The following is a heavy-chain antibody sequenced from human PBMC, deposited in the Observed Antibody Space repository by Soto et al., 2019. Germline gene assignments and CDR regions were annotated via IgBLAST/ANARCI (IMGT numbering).Heavy chain of an antibody. CDR1: GFTFSSYA. V-gene: IGHV3-30-3*01. CDR2: ISYDGSNK. J-gene: IGHJ4*02. Sequence: GGSLRLSCAASGFTFSSYAMHWVRQAPGKGLEWVAVISYDGSNKYYADSVKGRFTISRDNSKNTLYLQMNSLRAEDTAVYYCARDTTYYDILTGYYTPGYFDYWGQGTLVTSPQ. CDR3: ARDTTYYDILTGYYTPGYFDY. D-gene: IGHD3-9*01.